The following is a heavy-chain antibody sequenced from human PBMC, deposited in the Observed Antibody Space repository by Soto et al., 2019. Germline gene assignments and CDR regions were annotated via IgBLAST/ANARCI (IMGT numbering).Heavy chain of an antibody. J-gene: IGHJ6*02. CDR1: GYTFTNYD. V-gene: IGHV1-18*01. CDR2: ISTYTGNT. Sequence: QVHLVQSGAEVKKPGASVKVSCKASGYTFTNYDINWVRQAPGQGLEWMGWISTYTGNTNYAQKLQGRVTMTTDTSPRTAYMELRSLRAADTAVYYCARGYYYGSGRPTPGGMDVWGQGTTVTVS. CDR3: ARGYYYGSGRPTPGGMDV. D-gene: IGHD3-10*01.